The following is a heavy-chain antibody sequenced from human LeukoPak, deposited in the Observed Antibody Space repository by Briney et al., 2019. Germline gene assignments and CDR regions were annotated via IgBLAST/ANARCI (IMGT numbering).Heavy chain of an antibody. CDR1: GGSISSYS. V-gene: IGHV4-30-2*01. Sequence: SETLSLTCTVSGGSISSYSWSWIRQPPGKGLEWIGYIYHSGSTYYNPSLKSRVTISVDRSKNQFSLKLSSVTAADTAVYYCARGYQLLGGMDVWGQGTTVTVSS. CDR2: IYHSGST. D-gene: IGHD2-2*01. J-gene: IGHJ6*02. CDR3: ARGYQLLGGMDV.